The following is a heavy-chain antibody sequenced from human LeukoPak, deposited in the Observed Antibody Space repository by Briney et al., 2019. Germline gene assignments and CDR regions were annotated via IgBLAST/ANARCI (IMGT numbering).Heavy chain of an antibody. J-gene: IGHJ4*02. D-gene: IGHD6-19*01. Sequence: VASVKVSCKASGYTFTSYGISWVRQAPGQGLEWMGWISAYNGNTHYAQKLQGRVTITTDTSTSTAYMELRSLRSDDTAVYYCARGRVAVAGTWFDYWGQGTLVTVSS. CDR2: ISAYNGNT. CDR1: GYTFTSYG. V-gene: IGHV1-18*04. CDR3: ARGRVAVAGTWFDY.